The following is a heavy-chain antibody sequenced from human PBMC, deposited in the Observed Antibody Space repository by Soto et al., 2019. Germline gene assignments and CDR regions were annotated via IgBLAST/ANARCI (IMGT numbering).Heavy chain of an antibody. V-gene: IGHV4-4*02. CDR3: ARYASGSSYFDH. CDR1: SGSISTLNW. CDR2: IYHSGST. D-gene: IGHD3-10*01. Sequence: QVQLQESGPGLVKPSGTLSLTCAVSSGSISTLNWWTWVRLPPGKGLEWIGEIYHSGSTNYNPSLKSRVTMSVDKSKKQFALKLSSVTAADTAVYFCARYASGSSYFDHWGQGTQLTVSS. J-gene: IGHJ4*02.